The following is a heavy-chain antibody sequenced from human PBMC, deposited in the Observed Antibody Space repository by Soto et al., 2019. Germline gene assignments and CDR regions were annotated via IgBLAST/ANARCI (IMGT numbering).Heavy chain of an antibody. CDR1: GYTFTSYG. D-gene: IGHD2-2*01. V-gene: IGHV1-18*01. CDR3: ASSGGYCSSTSCRQFYYYGMDV. J-gene: IGHJ6*02. CDR2: ISAYNGNT. Sequence: ASVKVSCKASGYTFTSYGISWVRQAPGQGLEWMGWISAYNGNTNYAQKLQGRVTMTTDTSTSTAYMELRSLRSDDTAVYYCASSGGYCSSTSCRQFYYYGMDVWGQGTTVTV.